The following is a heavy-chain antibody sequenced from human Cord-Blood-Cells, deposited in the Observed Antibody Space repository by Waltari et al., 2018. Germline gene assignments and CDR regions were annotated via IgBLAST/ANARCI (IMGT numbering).Heavy chain of an antibody. Sequence: QVQLVQSGAEVKKPGASVKVSCKASGYTFTGYYMHWVRQAPGQGLGWMGWINPNSGGTNYAQKFQGRVTMTRDTSISTAYMELSRLRSDDTAVYYCARGGAYCGGDCYHNWFDPWGQGTLVTVSS. CDR3: ARGGAYCGGDCYHNWFDP. J-gene: IGHJ5*02. V-gene: IGHV1-2*02. CDR1: GYTFTGYY. D-gene: IGHD2-21*01. CDR2: INPNSGGT.